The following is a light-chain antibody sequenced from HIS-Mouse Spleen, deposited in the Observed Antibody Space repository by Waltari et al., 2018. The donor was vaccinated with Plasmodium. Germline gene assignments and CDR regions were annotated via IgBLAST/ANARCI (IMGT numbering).Light chain of an antibody. V-gene: IGKV3-15*01. J-gene: IGKJ3*01. Sequence: EIVMTQSPATLSVSPGARATPSCRASQSVSSNFAWYQQKPGQAPRLLIYGASTRATGIPARFSGSGSGTEFTLTISSLQSEDFAVYYCQQYNNWSFTFGPGTKVDIK. CDR2: GAS. CDR1: QSVSSN. CDR3: QQYNNWSFT.